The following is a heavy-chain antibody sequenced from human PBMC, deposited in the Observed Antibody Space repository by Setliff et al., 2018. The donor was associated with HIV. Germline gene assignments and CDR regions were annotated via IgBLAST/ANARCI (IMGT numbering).Heavy chain of an antibody. CDR3: ARRASTAEVFDY. V-gene: IGHV1-3*04. CDR1: GYTFINYS. CDR2: LRTGNGDT. Sequence: ASVKVSCKASGYTFINYSIHWVRQAPGQRPEWMGWLRTGNGDTSYSESLQGRVTFTSDTSANTAYMELRSLGSDDTAVYFCARRASTAEVFDYWGQGTLVTVS. J-gene: IGHJ4*02. D-gene: IGHD1-1*01.